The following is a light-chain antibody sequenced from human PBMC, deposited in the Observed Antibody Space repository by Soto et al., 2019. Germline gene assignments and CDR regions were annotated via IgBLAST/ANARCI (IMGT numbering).Light chain of an antibody. V-gene: IGLV2-14*01. CDR2: EVN. J-gene: IGLJ1*01. Sequence: QSVLSQPASMSGSPGQSITIPCTGASSDIGLYNYVSWYQHHPGKAPKLLISEVNIRPSGLSDRFSASKAGNTASLTISGLQPEDEAYYYCSCLPTTSTPIVFGTGTKVTVL. CDR3: SCLPTTSTPIV. CDR1: SSDIGLYNY.